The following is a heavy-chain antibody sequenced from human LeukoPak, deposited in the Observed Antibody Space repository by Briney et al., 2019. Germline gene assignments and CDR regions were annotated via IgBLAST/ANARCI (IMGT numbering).Heavy chain of an antibody. J-gene: IGHJ5*02. D-gene: IGHD3-10*01. CDR1: GFTFSSYG. Sequence: GGSLRLSCAASGFTFSSYGVHWVRQAPGKGLEWVAVIWYDGSNKYYADSVKGRFTIPRDNSKNTLYLQMNSLRAEDTAVYYCARDSGEIYGNWFDPWGQGTLVTVSS. CDR2: IWYDGSNK. V-gene: IGHV3-33*01. CDR3: ARDSGEIYGNWFDP.